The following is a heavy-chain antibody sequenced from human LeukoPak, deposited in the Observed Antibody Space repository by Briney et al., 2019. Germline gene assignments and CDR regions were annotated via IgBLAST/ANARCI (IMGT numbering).Heavy chain of an antibody. J-gene: IGHJ3*01. D-gene: IGHD2-15*01. CDR1: GGTFSSYA. CDR2: IIPIFATT. CDR3: ARESRYCIGDSCYPNAFDV. Sequence: ASVKVSCKASGGTFSSYAIYWVRQAPGQGLEWLGRIIPIFATTNYAQKFQARVTITTDESTNTAYMELSSLRSEDTAMYYCARESRYCIGDSCYPNAFDVWGQGTMVTISS. V-gene: IGHV1-69*05.